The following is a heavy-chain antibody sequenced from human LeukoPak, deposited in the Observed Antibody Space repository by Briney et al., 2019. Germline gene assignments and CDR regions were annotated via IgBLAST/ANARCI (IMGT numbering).Heavy chain of an antibody. V-gene: IGHV4-39*01. CDR1: GGSISSSSYY. CDR2: IYHSGST. Sequence: PSETLSLTCTVSGGSISSSSYYWGWIRQPPGKGLEWIGSIYHSGSTYYNPSLKSRVTISVDTSKNQFSLKLSSVTTADTAVYYCARLSTIMVRADFDYWGQGTLVTVSS. D-gene: IGHD3-10*01. J-gene: IGHJ4*02. CDR3: ARLSTIMVRADFDY.